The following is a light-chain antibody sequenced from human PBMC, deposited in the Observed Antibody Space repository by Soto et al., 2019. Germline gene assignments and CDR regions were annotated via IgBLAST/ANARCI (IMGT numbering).Light chain of an antibody. CDR1: SSDVGGYKY. V-gene: IGLV2-14*03. CDR2: TDY. J-gene: IGLJ3*02. Sequence: QSALTQPASVSGSPGQSITISCTGTSSDVGGYKYVSWYQQLPGTAPKLLIYTDYQRPSGVPDRFSGSKSGTSASLAINGLHSEDEADYYCASWDDNLNGGVFGGGTKVTVL. CDR3: ASWDDNLNGGV.